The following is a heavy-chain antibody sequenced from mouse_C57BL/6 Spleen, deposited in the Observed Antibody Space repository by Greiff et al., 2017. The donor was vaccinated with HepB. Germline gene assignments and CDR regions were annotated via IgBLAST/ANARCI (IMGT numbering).Heavy chain of an antibody. CDR2: INPNNGGT. J-gene: IGHJ4*01. D-gene: IGHD1-1*01. CDR1: GYTFTDYN. V-gene: IGHV1-18*01. CDR3: ARKDYYGSSYAMDY. Sequence: EVQRVESGPELVKPGASVKIPCKASGYTFTDYNMDWVKQSHGKSLEWIGDINPNNGGTIYNQKFKGKATLTVDKSSSTAYMELRSLTSEDTTVYYCARKDYYGSSYAMDYWGQGTSVTVSS.